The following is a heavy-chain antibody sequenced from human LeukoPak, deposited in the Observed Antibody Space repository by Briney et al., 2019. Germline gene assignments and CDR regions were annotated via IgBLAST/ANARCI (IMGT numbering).Heavy chain of an antibody. D-gene: IGHD3-22*01. CDR1: GGSFSGYY. CDR2: IYHSGST. Sequence: SETLSLTCAVYGGSFSGYYWSWIRQPPGKGLEWIGEIYHSGSTNYNPSLKSRVTISVDTSKNQFSLKLSSVTAADTAVYYCARARHYYDSSGYYYDDYWGQGTLVTVSS. CDR3: ARARHYYDSSGYYYDDY. V-gene: IGHV4-34*01. J-gene: IGHJ4*02.